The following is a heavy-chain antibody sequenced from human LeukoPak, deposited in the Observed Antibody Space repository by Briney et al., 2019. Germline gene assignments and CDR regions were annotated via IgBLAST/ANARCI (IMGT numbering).Heavy chain of an antibody. CDR1: GYTSTTYD. CDR2: MSPNNGDT. J-gene: IGHJ4*02. V-gene: IGHV1-8*01. D-gene: IGHD7-27*01. Sequence: ASVKVSCKTSGYTSTTYDINWVRQATGQGLEWLGWMSPNNGDTGYAQKFQGRVTMTRDTSTNTAYVELSALTSEDTAVYYCARNPPRTGDFNSWGQGALVTVSS. CDR3: ARNPPRTGDFNS.